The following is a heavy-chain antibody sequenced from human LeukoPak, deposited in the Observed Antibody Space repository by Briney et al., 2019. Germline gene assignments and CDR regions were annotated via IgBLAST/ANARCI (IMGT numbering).Heavy chain of an antibody. Sequence: SETLSLTCTVSGDSINTYYWNWIRQPPGKGLEGIAHIYYTGSASYNPSLTSPAAISVDTSNNPFSLRLTSVTAVDTAVYYCACGVTHYYYYLDVWGNGTTVAVSS. J-gene: IGHJ6*04. CDR3: ACGVTHYYYYLDV. CDR1: GDSINTYY. D-gene: IGHD3-16*01. CDR2: IYYTGSA. V-gene: IGHV4-59*12.